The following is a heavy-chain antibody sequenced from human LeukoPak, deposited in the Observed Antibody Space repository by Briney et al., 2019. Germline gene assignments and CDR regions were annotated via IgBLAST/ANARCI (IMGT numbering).Heavy chain of an antibody. CDR2: ISTSSSYI. CDR3: ARGINWSDRYFDY. CDR1: GFTFSRNS. V-gene: IGHV3-21*06. J-gene: IGHJ4*02. D-gene: IGHD1-1*01. Sequence: GGSLRLSCAASGFTFSRNSMNWVRQAPGKGLEWVSSISTSSSYIYYADSVKGRFTISRDNAKNSLYLQMKSLRVEDTAVYYCARGINWSDRYFDYWGQGTLVTVSS.